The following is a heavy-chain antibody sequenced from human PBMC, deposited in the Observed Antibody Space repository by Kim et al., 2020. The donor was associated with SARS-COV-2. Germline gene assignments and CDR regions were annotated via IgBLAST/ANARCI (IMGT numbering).Heavy chain of an antibody. CDR3: ARGKDYITIAFDI. J-gene: IGHJ3*02. V-gene: IGHV1-3*01. CDR2: INAGNGNT. Sequence: ASVKVSCKASGYTFTSYAMHWVRQAPGQRLEWMGRINAGNGNTKYSQKFQGRVTITRDTSASTAYMELSSLRSEDTAVYYCARGKDYITIAFDIWGQGTMLTVSS. D-gene: IGHD3-10*01. CDR1: GYTFTSYA.